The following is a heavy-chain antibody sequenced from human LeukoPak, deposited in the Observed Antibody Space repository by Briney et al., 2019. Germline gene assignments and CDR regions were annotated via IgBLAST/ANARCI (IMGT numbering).Heavy chain of an antibody. J-gene: IGHJ5*02. Sequence: DPSETLSLTCTVSGGSISSYYWSWIRQPPGKGLEWIGYIYYSGSTNYNPSLKSRVTISIDTSKNQFSLKFSSVTAADTAVYYCARELPASSQNMNWFAPWGQGTLVTVSS. CDR1: GGSISSYY. V-gene: IGHV4-59*01. CDR3: ARELPASSQNMNWFAP. D-gene: IGHD2-2*01. CDR2: IYYSGST.